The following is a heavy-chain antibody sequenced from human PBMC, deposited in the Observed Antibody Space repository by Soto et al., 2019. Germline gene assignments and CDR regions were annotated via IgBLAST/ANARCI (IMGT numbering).Heavy chain of an antibody. V-gene: IGHV3-20*01. Sequence: GGSLRLSCAASGFTFDDYGMSWVRQAPGKGLEWVSGINWNGGSTGYADSVKGRFTISRDNAKNSPYLQMNSLRAEDTALYHCARGTGDTPPDAFDIWGQGTMVTVSS. CDR3: ARGTGDTPPDAFDI. CDR2: INWNGGST. J-gene: IGHJ3*02. D-gene: IGHD7-27*01. CDR1: GFTFDDYG.